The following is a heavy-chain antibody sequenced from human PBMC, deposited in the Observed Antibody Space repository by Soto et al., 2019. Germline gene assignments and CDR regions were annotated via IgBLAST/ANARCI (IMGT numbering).Heavy chain of an antibody. Sequence: QLQLQESGSGLVKPSQTLSLTCTVFGGSINSGGYSWIWIRQPPGKGLEWIGYIYHTGNTFYNPSLQSRVTISVDQSKNQFSLSLGSVTAADTAMYYCARVERTLSTPFAYGMDVWGQGTTVTVSS. CDR3: ARVERTLSTPFAYGMDV. V-gene: IGHV4-30-2*01. CDR1: GGSINSGGYS. J-gene: IGHJ6*02. D-gene: IGHD2-2*01. CDR2: IYHTGNT.